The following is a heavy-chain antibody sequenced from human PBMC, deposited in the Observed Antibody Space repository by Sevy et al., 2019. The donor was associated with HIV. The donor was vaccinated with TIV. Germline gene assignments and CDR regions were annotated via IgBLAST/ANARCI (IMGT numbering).Heavy chain of an antibody. D-gene: IGHD3-3*01. J-gene: IGHJ6*02. CDR3: ARESYYFWTGHVDYDYGMDV. Sequence: ASVKVSCKASGYSFSDSGYYVHWVRQAPGQGLEWMGWINPKSGATKYAPKFKGSVTMTRDTPVSTANMELTGLTSDDTAVYSCARESYYFWTGHVDYDYGMDVWGQGTTVTVSS. CDR1: GYSFSDSGYY. V-gene: IGHV1-2*02. CDR2: INPKSGAT.